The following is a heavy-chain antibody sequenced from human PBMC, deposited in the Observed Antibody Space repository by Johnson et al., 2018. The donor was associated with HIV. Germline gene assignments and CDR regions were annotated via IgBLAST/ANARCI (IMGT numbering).Heavy chain of an antibody. J-gene: IGHJ3*02. D-gene: IGHD3-9*01. CDR3: ARELPSYDILTGPGAFDI. CDR2: INWNGGST. V-gene: IGHV3-20*04. CDR1: GFIFDDYG. Sequence: VQLVESGGGVVRPGGSLRLSCAASGFIFDDYGMSWVRQAPGKGLEWVSGINWNGGSTGYADSVKGRFTISRDNSKNSLYLQMNSLRAEDTALYYCARELPSYDILTGPGAFDIWGQGTMVTVSS.